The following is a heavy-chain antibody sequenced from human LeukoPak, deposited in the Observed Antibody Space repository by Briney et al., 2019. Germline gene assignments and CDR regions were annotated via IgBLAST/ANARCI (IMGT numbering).Heavy chain of an antibody. V-gene: IGHV1-18*01. CDR2: MSPYSGKT. Sequence: ASVKVSCNASGYTFTICGISWVRQAPGQGLEWMGWMSPYSGKTNYAQNLQGRVTMTTDTSTSTVYMELRSLRSDDTAVYYCARLRNLDEGGFYPDCFDFWGQGTMVIVSS. CDR1: GYTFTICG. J-gene: IGHJ3*01. D-gene: IGHD3-22*01. CDR3: ARLRNLDEGGFYPDCFDF.